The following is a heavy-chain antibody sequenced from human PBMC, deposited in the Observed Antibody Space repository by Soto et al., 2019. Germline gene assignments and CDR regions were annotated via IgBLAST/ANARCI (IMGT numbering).Heavy chain of an antibody. CDR3: AKAVVGADPGFEY. J-gene: IGHJ4*02. D-gene: IGHD1-26*01. CDR1: GFTFSSYA. V-gene: IGHV3-23*01. Sequence: PGGSLRLSCXSSGFTFSSYATSWVRPAPGKGLEWVSAISSSGGSTYYADSVKGRFTISRDNSKNTLYLQMNSLRAEDTAVYYCAKAVVGADPGFEYWGQGTLVTVSS. CDR2: ISSSGGST.